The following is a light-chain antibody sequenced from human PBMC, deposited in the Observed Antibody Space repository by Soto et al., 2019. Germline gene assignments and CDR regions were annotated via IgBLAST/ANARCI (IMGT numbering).Light chain of an antibody. CDR3: SSYTSDSTRV. V-gene: IGLV2-14*01. CDR2: EVS. Sequence: QSALTQPASVSGSPGQSITISCTGISSDVGGYKYVSWYQQYPGRAPKLLISEVSNRPSGVSNRFSGSKSGNTASLTISGLQAEYEADYYCSSYTSDSTRVFGTGTKLTVL. CDR1: SSDVGGYKY. J-gene: IGLJ1*01.